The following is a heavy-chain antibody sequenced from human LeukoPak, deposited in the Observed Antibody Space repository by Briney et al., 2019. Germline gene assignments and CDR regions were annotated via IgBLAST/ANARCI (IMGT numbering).Heavy chain of an antibody. Sequence: PGGSLRLSCAASGFPFDDYAMHWVRQAPGKGLEWVSGISWNSGSIGYADSVKGRFTISRDNAKNSLYLQMHSLRAEDTALYYCAQVPTAAAVEFDYWGQGTLVTVSS. CDR3: AQVPTAAAVEFDY. J-gene: IGHJ4*02. CDR2: ISWNSGSI. CDR1: GFPFDDYA. V-gene: IGHV3-9*01. D-gene: IGHD6-13*01.